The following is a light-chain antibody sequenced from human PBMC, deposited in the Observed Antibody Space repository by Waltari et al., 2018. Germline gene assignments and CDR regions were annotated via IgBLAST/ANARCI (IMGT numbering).Light chain of an antibody. Sequence: DIQMTQSPSSVSESVGDRVTITCRASQDIRNWLAWYQQKPGKAPNLLIYATSSLQTGVPSRFSGSGSGTEFTLTISSLQPEDFATYYCQQANSFPITFGPGTKVDFK. V-gene: IGKV1-12*01. CDR1: QDIRNW. CDR2: ATS. J-gene: IGKJ3*01. CDR3: QQANSFPIT.